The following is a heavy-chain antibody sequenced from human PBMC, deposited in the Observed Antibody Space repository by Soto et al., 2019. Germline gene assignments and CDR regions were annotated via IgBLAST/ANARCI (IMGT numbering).Heavy chain of an antibody. CDR3: ARQGGEYNTMSDY. D-gene: IGHD3-10*01. Sequence: PGESLKISCKGSGYTFSKYWIGWVCQTPGKGLEWMGMIYPGDSDARYSPSFEGQVTFSVDKSINTTYLQWNSLKASDTAMYYCARQGGEYNTMSDYWGQGTLVTVSS. J-gene: IGHJ4*02. CDR2: IYPGDSDA. CDR1: GYTFSKYW. V-gene: IGHV5-51*01.